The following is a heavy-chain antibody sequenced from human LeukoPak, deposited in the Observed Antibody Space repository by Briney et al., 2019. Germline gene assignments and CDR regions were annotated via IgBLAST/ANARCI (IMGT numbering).Heavy chain of an antibody. J-gene: IGHJ6*03. CDR1: GFTFSSYE. CDR3: TRPNPIELTAAGTWDYYYYMDV. CDR2: ISSSGSTI. Sequence: GGSLRLSCAASGFTFSSYEMNWVRQAPGKGLEWVSYISSSGSTIYYADSVKGRFTISRDDSKNTAYLQMNSLKTEDTAVYYCTRPNPIELTAAGTWDYYYYMDVWGKGTTVTVSS. D-gene: IGHD6-13*01. V-gene: IGHV3-48*03.